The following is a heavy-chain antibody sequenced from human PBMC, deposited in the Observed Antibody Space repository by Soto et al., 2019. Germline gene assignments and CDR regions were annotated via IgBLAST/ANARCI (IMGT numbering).Heavy chain of an antibody. D-gene: IGHD1-7*01. CDR3: ATRTGTLYWYFDL. V-gene: IGHV1-24*01. J-gene: IGHJ2*01. Sequence: ASVKVSCKVSGYTLTELSMHWVRQAPGKGLEWMGGFDPEDGETIYAQKFQGRVTMTGDTSTDTAYMELSSLRSEDTAVYYCATRTGTLYWYFDLWGRGTLVTVSS. CDR2: FDPEDGET. CDR1: GYTLTELS.